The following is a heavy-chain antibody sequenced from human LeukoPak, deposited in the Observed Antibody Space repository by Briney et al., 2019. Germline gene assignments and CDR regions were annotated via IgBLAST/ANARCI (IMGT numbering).Heavy chain of an antibody. CDR1: GYIFTSYW. J-gene: IGHJ4*02. Sequence: GESLKISCKGSGYIFTSYWIGWVRQMPGKGLEWMGIIYPGDSDTTYSPSFQGQVTISADKFITTAYLQWSSLKPSDTAIYYCARAYAEYSSSWNYFDYWGRGTLVTVSS. CDR2: IYPGDSDT. D-gene: IGHD6-13*01. CDR3: ARAYAEYSSSWNYFDY. V-gene: IGHV5-51*01.